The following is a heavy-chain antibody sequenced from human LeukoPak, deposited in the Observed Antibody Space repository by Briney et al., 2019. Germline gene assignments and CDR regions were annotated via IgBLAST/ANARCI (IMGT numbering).Heavy chain of an antibody. D-gene: IGHD3-22*01. V-gene: IGHV3-21*01. CDR2: ISSSSYI. Sequence: GGSLRLSCAASGFTLSSYSMNWVRQAPGKGLEWVSSISSSSYIYYADSVKGRFTISRDNAKNSLYLQMNSLRAEDTAVYYCARSYYDSSGYYVKDDAFDIWGQGTMVTVSS. J-gene: IGHJ3*02. CDR3: ARSYYDSSGYYVKDDAFDI. CDR1: GFTLSSYS.